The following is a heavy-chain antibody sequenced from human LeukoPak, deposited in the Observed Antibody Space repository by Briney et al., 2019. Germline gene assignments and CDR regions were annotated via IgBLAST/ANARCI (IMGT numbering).Heavy chain of an antibody. CDR1: GFIFKKYW. CDR2: IKQDGSEK. Sequence: GGSLRLSCAASGFIFKKYWMYWVRQVPGKRLEWVANIKQDGSEKYYVDSVKGRFTISRDNAKNSLYLQMNSLRAEDTAVYYCARDSYSSSWSQAFDIWGQGTMVTVSS. CDR3: ARDSYSSSWSQAFDI. V-gene: IGHV3-7*01. J-gene: IGHJ3*02. D-gene: IGHD6-13*01.